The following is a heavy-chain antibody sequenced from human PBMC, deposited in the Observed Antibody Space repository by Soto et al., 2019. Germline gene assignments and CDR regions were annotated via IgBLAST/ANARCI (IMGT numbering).Heavy chain of an antibody. Sequence: GGSLRLSCAASGFTFSSYAMHWVRQAPGKGLEYVSAISSNGGSTYYVNSVKGRFTISRDNSKNTLYLQMGSLRAEDMAVYYCARGSTGYCSGGSCYSPYYYYMDVWGKGTTVTVSS. CDR3: ARGSTGYCSGGSCYSPYYYYMDV. J-gene: IGHJ6*03. D-gene: IGHD2-15*01. V-gene: IGHV3-64*01. CDR2: ISSNGGST. CDR1: GFTFSSYA.